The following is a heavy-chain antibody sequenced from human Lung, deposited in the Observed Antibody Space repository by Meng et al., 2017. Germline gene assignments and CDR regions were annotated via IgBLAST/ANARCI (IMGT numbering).Heavy chain of an antibody. D-gene: IGHD3-22*01. V-gene: IGHV3-23*01. CDR3: AKHSSGYYQSFDS. CDR2: ISSNGGTT. CDR1: GFTFSSYS. J-gene: IGHJ4*02. Sequence: GESLKISCAASGFTFSSYSMSWVRQAPGKGLEWVSVISSNGGTTVYADSAKGRFTISRDNSKNTLYLQLNSLRADDTAVFYCAKHSSGYYQSFDSWGQGTRVTVSS.